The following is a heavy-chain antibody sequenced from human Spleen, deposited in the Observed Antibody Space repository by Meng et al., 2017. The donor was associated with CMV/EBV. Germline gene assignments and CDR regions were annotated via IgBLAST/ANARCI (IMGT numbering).Heavy chain of an antibody. CDR3: ARDSSGWFSGTAFFDP. J-gene: IGHJ5*02. CDR2: IYHSGST. V-gene: IGHV4-4*02. CDR1: GGSISSSNW. Sequence: QVQLQESGPGLVKPSGTLSLTCAVSGGSISSSNWWSWVRQPPGKGLEWIGEIYHSGSTNYNPSLKSRVTISVGKSKNQFSLKLSSVTAADTAVYYCARDSSGWFSGTAFFDPWGQGTLVTVSS. D-gene: IGHD6-19*01.